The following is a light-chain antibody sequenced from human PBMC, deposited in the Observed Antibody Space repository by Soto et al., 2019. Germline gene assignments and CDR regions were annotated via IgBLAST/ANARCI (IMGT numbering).Light chain of an antibody. J-gene: IGLJ1*01. CDR3: TSYRSSNPVI. Sequence: QSVLTQPASVSGSPGQSITISCTGTSSDVGGYNYVSWYQQHPGKAPKLMIYEVSNRPSGVSNRFSGSKSGNTASLTISGLADEEEADYYCTSYRSSNPVIFGTGTKLTVL. V-gene: IGLV2-14*01. CDR2: EVS. CDR1: SSDVGGYNY.